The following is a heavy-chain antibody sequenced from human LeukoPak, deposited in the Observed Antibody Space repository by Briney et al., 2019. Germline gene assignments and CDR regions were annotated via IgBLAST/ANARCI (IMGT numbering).Heavy chain of an antibody. Sequence: GGSLRLSCAASGFTFSGYDMNWVRQAPGKGLEWVSYISGSGSTTYYADSMKGRPTMSRDNAKNSLYLQMSGLRAEDTAVYYCARVSSGSYYIVDYWGQGTLVTVSS. J-gene: IGHJ4*02. V-gene: IGHV3-48*03. CDR1: GFTFSGYD. D-gene: IGHD1-26*01. CDR2: ISGSGSTT. CDR3: ARVSSGSYYIVDY.